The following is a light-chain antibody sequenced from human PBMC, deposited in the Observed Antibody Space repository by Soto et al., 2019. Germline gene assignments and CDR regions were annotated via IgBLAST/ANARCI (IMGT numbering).Light chain of an antibody. CDR2: DAS. J-gene: IGKJ4*01. Sequence: DIQMTQSPSSLSASVGDRVTITCQASQDISNYLNWYQQKPGKAPKLLIFDASNVETGVRSRFSGSGSGTHLTFTIHSLQAEDIATYYCQQYEDLPLTFGGGTKVEI. CDR1: QDISNY. CDR3: QQYEDLPLT. V-gene: IGKV1-33*01.